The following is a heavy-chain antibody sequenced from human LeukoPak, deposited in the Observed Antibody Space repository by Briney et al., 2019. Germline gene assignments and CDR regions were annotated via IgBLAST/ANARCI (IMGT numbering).Heavy chain of an antibody. CDR3: ATKDAWEQWLVHLSY. V-gene: IGHV7-4-1*02. CDR1: GYTFTSYA. Sequence: ASVKVSCKASGYTFTSYAMNWVRQAPGQGLEWMGWINTNTGNPTYAQGFTGRFVFSLDTSVSTAYLQISSLKAEDTAVYYCATKDAWEQWLVHLSYWGQGTLVTVSS. CDR2: INTNTGNP. D-gene: IGHD6-19*01. J-gene: IGHJ4*02.